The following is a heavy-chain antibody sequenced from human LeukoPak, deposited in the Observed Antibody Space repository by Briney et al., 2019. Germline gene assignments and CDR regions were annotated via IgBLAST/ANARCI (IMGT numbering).Heavy chain of an antibody. D-gene: IGHD6-13*01. Sequence: PSETLSLTCTVSGYSINRGYYWGWIRQPPVMGLEWIGSIYRSVSTYYNPSLKARVTISVDTSKNQFFLKLSSVTAADTAVYYCARVTQQQLTDAFNIWGQGTMVTVSS. J-gene: IGHJ3*02. CDR3: ARVTQQQLTDAFNI. CDR1: GYSINRGYY. V-gene: IGHV4-38-2*02. CDR2: IYRSVST.